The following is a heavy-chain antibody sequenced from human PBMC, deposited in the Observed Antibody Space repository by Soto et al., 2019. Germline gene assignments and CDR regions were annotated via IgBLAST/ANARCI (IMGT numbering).Heavy chain of an antibody. V-gene: IGHV4-59*01. CDR1: GGSISSYY. J-gene: IGHJ4*02. D-gene: IGHD3-22*01. Sequence: QVQLQESGPGLVKPSETLSLTCTVSGGSISSYYWSWIRQPPGKGLEWIGYIYYTGSTNYNPSLNSRVTRSLDMSKTQFSLKLSSVTAADTGVYYCARDYFDSSGYYWVDYWGQGTLVTVSS. CDR2: IYYTGST. CDR3: ARDYFDSSGYYWVDY.